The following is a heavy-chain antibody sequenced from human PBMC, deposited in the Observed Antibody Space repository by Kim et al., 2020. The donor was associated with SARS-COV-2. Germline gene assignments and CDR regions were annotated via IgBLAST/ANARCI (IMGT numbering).Heavy chain of an antibody. CDR1: GYSFTSYW. J-gene: IGHJ4*02. Sequence: GASLKISCKGSGYSFTSYWIGLVRQMPGKGLEWMGIIYPGDYATRYSQSFQGQATISADKSISTSYLQWSSLKASDTAMYYCARHDGLANPAGYWGQGTLVTVSS. CDR2: IYPGDYAT. CDR3: ARHDGLANPAGY. V-gene: IGHV5-51*01. D-gene: IGHD6-19*01.